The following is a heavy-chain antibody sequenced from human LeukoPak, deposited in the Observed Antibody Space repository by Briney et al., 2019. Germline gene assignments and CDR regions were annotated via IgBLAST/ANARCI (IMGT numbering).Heavy chain of an antibody. J-gene: IGHJ3*02. CDR3: AREGEVEQWLVFGAFDI. CDR2: ISSSGGTT. Sequence: KTGGSLRLSCAASGFIFSDYYMSWIRQASGKGLEWVSYISSSGGTTYYADSVKGRFTISRDNAENSLYLQMNSLRAEDTAVYYCAREGEVEQWLVFGAFDIWGQGTMVTVSS. D-gene: IGHD6-19*01. V-gene: IGHV3-11*04. CDR1: GFIFSDYY.